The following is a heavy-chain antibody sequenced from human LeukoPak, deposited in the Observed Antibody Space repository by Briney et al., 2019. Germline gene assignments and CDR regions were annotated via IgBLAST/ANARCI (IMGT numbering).Heavy chain of an antibody. CDR2: ISGSVGST. D-gene: IGHD3-16*02. V-gene: IGHV3-23*01. CDR1: GFTFSSYA. Sequence: GGSLRLSCAASGFTFSSYAMSWVSQAPGKGLEWVSAISGSVGSTYYADSVKGRFTISRDNSKNTLYLQMNSLRAEDTAVYYCAKSIMITFGGVIALGDAFDIWGQGTMVTVSS. J-gene: IGHJ3*02. CDR3: AKSIMITFGGVIALGDAFDI.